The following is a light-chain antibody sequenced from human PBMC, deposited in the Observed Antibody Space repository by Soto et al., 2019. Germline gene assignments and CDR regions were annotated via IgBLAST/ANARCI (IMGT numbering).Light chain of an antibody. J-gene: IGKJ5*01. V-gene: IGKV3-11*01. CDR3: QQYVNSPGT. CDR2: DAS. CDR1: QSVSSY. Sequence: EIVLSQSPATLSLSPGERATLSCRASQSVSSYLAWYQQKPGQAPRLLIYDASNRATGIPARFSGSGSGTDFTLTISSLEPEDFAVYYCQQYVNSPGTFGQGTRLEI.